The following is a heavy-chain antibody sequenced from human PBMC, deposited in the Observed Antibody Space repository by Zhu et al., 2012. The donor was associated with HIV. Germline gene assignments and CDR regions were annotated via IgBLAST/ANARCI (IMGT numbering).Heavy chain of an antibody. CDR2: MSRDGGSI. D-gene: IGHD2-15*01. J-gene: IGHJ6*03. CDR1: GFNISDRY. Sequence: QEQLVESGGALVKPGGSLRLSCAASGFNISDRYMSWIRQVPGKGLEWVSHMSRDGGSIKYGDSVEGPIHHLRGTTTKNSMHLQMNSLRAEDTAVYYCAKSIDERDCSTIKSERRGDKGTTGHRLL. V-gene: IGHV3-11*04. CDR3: AKSIDERDCSTIKSERR.